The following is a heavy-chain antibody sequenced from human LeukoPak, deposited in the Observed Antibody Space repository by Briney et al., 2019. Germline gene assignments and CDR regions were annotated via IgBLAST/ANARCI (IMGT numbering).Heavy chain of an antibody. V-gene: IGHV4-38-2*02. CDR3: ARDRDFWSGYYTDYDY. CDR1: GYPISSGYY. Sequence: SETLSLTCTVSGYPISSGYYWGWPRHPPGKGLEWIGSIYHSGSTYYNPSLKGQVTISVDTSKNQFSLKLSSVTAADTAVYYCARDRDFWSGYYTDYDYWGQGTLVTVSS. J-gene: IGHJ4*02. D-gene: IGHD3-3*01. CDR2: IYHSGST.